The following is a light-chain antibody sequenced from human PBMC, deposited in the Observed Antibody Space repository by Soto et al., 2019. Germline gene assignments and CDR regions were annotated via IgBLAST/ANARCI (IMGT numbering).Light chain of an antibody. CDR1: QSINNY. CDR3: QYRGNWRAGGT. Sequence: EIVLTQPPVTLSLSPGERATLSCRASQSINNYLAWYQQKPGQPPRLLIYDASNSTTAIPVRFSGSGSGTDFTHTISSLEPEDSAVYYCQYRGNWRAGGTFGGGTKVEIK. J-gene: IGKJ4*01. V-gene: IGKV3-11*01. CDR2: DAS.